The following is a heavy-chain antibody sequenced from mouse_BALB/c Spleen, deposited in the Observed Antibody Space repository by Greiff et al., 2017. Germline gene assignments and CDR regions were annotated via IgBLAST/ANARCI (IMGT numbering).Heavy chain of an antibody. V-gene: IGHV5-6-4*01. J-gene: IGHJ3*01. D-gene: IGHD1-1*01. Sequence: EVKLVESGGGLVKPGGSLKLSCAASGFTFSSYTMSWVRQTPAKRLEWVATISSGGSSTYYPDSVKGRSTSTRDNAKNTLYLQMSSMKSEDTAMYYCTRDPGRVYYGSSYGFADGGQGTLVTVSA. CDR3: TRDPGRVYYGSSYGFAD. CDR1: GFTFSSYT. CDR2: ISSGGSST.